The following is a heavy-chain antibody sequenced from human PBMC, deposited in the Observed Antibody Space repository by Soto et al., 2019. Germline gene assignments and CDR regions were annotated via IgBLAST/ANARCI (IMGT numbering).Heavy chain of an antibody. CDR1: GGSISSYY. J-gene: IGHJ6*02. CDR2: IYYSGST. CDR3: ARDFAVVVPAANEYYYYGMDV. Sequence: SETLSLTCTVSGGSISSYYWSWIRQPPGKGLEWIGYIYYSGSTNYNPSLKSRVTISVDTSKNQFSLKLSSVTAADTAVYYCARDFAVVVPAANEYYYYGMDVWGQGTTVTVS. V-gene: IGHV4-59*01. D-gene: IGHD2-2*01.